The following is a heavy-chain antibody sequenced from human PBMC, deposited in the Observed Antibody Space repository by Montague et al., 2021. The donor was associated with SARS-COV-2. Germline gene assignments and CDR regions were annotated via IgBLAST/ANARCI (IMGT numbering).Heavy chain of an antibody. V-gene: IGHV6-1*01. Sequence: CAISGDSVSSTSPAWNWIRQSSSLGLEWLLRSYFTPKWSSEYALSVKSRLIISPDTSKNQFSLRLMSVTPDDTAVYYCARAYCSSTSCYPIDYWSQGTLVTVSS. D-gene: IGHD2-2*01. CDR1: GDSVSSTSPA. CDR3: ARAYCSSTSCYPIDY. CDR2: SYFTPKWSS. J-gene: IGHJ4*02.